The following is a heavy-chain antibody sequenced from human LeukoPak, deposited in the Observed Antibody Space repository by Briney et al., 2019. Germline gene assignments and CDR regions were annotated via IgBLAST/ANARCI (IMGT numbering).Heavy chain of an antibody. Sequence: GASVKVSCKVSGYTLTELSMHWVRQAPGKGLEWMGGFDPEDGETIYAQKFQGRVTMTEDTSTDTAYMELSSLRSEDTAVYYCATAPHSYGDYYYYGMDVWGQGTTVTVSS. CDR2: FDPEDGET. D-gene: IGHD4-17*01. V-gene: IGHV1-24*01. CDR1: GYTLTELS. CDR3: ATAPHSYGDYYYYGMDV. J-gene: IGHJ6*02.